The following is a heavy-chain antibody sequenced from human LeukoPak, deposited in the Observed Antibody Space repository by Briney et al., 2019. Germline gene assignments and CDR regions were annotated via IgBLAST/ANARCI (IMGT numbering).Heavy chain of an antibody. CDR1: GGSISSSAFY. CDR2: IYYSGST. J-gene: IGHJ4*02. V-gene: IGHV4-39*07. CDR3: ARGLAMARYGQIDY. D-gene: IGHD5-18*01. Sequence: SETLSLTCTVSGGSISSSAFYWGWIRQPPGKGLEWIGTIYYSGSTFYNPSLKSRVTISVDTSKNQFSLKLSSVTAADTAVYYCARGLAMARYGQIDYWGQGTLVTVSS.